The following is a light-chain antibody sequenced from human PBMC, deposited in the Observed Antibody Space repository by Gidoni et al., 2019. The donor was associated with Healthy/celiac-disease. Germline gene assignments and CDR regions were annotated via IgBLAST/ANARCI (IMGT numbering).Light chain of an antibody. J-gene: IGKJ1*01. CDR1: QSLLHSNGYYY. Sequence: DIVMTQSPLSLPVTPGEPASISCRSSQSLLHSNGYYYLDWYLQKPGQAPQLLIYLGSNRASGVPDRFSGSGSGTDFTLKISRVEAEDVGVYYCMQALQTWTFGQXTKVEIK. CDR3: MQALQTWT. CDR2: LGS. V-gene: IGKV2-28*01.